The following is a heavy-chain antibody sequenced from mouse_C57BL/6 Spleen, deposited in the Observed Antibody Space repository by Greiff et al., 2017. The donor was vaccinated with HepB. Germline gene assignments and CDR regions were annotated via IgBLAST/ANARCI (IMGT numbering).Heavy chain of an antibody. CDR3: ARDYGSSFTAWFAD. V-gene: IGHV1-39*01. CDR1: GYSFTDYN. J-gene: IGHJ3*01. CDR2: INPNYGTT. D-gene: IGHD1-1*01. Sequence: VQLKESGPELVKPGASVKISCKASGYSFTDYNMNWVKQSNGKSLEWIGVINPNYGTTSYNQKFKGKATLTVDQSSSTAYMQLNSLTSEDSAVYYCARDYGSSFTAWFADWGQGTLVTVSA.